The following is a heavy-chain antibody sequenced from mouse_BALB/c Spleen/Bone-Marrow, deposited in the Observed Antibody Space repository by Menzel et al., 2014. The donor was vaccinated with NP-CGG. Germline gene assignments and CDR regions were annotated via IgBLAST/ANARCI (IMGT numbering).Heavy chain of an antibody. J-gene: IGHJ4*01. Sequence: VQLKESGTELVKPGASVKLSCTASGFNIXDTYMHWVKQRPEQGLEWIGRIDPANGNTRYDPRFQGKATITADTSSNTAYLQLTSLTSEDTAVYYCARAYYYGSSYYVMDYWGQGTSVTVSS. V-gene: IGHV14-3*02. D-gene: IGHD1-1*01. CDR2: IDPANGNT. CDR1: GFNIXDTY. CDR3: ARAYYYGSSYYVMDY.